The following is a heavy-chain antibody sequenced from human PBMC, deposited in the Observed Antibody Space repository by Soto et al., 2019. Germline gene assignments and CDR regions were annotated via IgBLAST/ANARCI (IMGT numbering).Heavy chain of an antibody. V-gene: IGHV3-9*01. Sequence: GXSVSASWTASGYTFCDFAVLWFRQVPGKGLEWVSGINWNTVNIAYADSVKGRFTISRDNGKNSLYLQMNSLKTEDTALYYCARGKNSDYGDYGYFELWGQGALVTVSS. CDR3: ARGKNSDYGDYGYFEL. J-gene: IGHJ4*02. CDR1: GYTFCDFA. D-gene: IGHD4-17*01. CDR2: INWNTVNI.